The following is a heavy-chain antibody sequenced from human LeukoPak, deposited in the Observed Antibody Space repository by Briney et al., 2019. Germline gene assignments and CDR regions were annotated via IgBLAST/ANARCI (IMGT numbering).Heavy chain of an antibody. CDR2: IHYSGNT. Sequence: SETLSLTCTVSGGSISSYYWSWIRQPPGKGLEWIGYIHYSGNTNYNPSLKSRVTISVDTSKNQFSLKLSSVTAADTAVYYSARDWGRGYQRSFDYWGQGTLVTVSS. D-gene: IGHD3-22*01. CDR3: ARDWGRGYQRSFDY. J-gene: IGHJ4*02. V-gene: IGHV4-59*01. CDR1: GGSISSYY.